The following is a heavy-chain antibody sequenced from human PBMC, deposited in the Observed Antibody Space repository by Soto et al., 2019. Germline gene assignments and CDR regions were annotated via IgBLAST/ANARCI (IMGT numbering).Heavy chain of an antibody. D-gene: IGHD3-10*01. CDR2: INPADGTT. CDR1: GYTFTTYY. CDR3: ARARGWFDP. V-gene: IGHV1-46*01. Sequence: QVQLVQSGAEVKKPGASVKVSCKASGYTFTTYYMHWVRQAPGQGLEWMGIINPADGTTTYAQKFQGRVTMTMDTSTSIVYMELSSLRSHDTAMYYCARARGWFDPWGQGTLVTVSS. J-gene: IGHJ5*02.